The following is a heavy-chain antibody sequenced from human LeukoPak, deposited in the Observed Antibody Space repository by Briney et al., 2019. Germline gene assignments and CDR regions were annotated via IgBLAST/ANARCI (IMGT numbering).Heavy chain of an antibody. CDR1: GFTFSSYG. J-gene: IGHJ6*03. CDR3: AKRGYSSHYFYYYYMDV. CDR2: IRYDGSNK. V-gene: IGHV3-30*02. Sequence: PGGSLRLSCAASGFTFSSYGMHWVRQAPGKGLEWVAFIRYDGSNKYYADSVKGRFTISRDNSKNTLYLQMNSLRAEDTAVYYCAKRGYSSHYFYYYYMDVWGKGTTVTVSS. D-gene: IGHD5-18*01.